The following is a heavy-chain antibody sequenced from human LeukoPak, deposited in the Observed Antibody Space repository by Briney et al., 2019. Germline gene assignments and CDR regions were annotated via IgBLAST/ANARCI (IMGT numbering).Heavy chain of an antibody. CDR2: TSDRGDYT. CDR1: GFTFTSYS. D-gene: IGHD1-26*01. Sequence: GGSLRLSSAASGFTFTSYSMSWDRQAPGKGLEWVSGTSDRGDYTYYADSVKGRFTISRDNSKNTLYLQMNSLRAEDTALYFCAKKAQYNGNYPLDYWGQGTLVTVSS. CDR3: AKKAQYNGNYPLDY. V-gene: IGHV3-23*01. J-gene: IGHJ4*02.